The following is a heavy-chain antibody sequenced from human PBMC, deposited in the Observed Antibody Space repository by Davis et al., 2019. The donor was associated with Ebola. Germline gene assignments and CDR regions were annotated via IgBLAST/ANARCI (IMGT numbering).Heavy chain of an antibody. J-gene: IGHJ4*02. CDR2: IWYDGSRK. D-gene: IGHD1-26*01. Sequence: GESLKISCAASGFNFRSYGMHWVRQAPDKGLEWVAVIWYDGSRKYYGDSVKGRFTISRDNSKNTVFLQMNSLRAEDTAVYSCAKRSASGTYYFDSWGQGTLVTVSS. CDR1: GFNFRSYG. CDR3: AKRSASGTYYFDS. V-gene: IGHV3-33*06.